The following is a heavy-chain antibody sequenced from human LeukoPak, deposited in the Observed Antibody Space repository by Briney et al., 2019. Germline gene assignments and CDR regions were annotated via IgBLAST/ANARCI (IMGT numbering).Heavy chain of an antibody. CDR2: IYHSGST. D-gene: IGHD6-13*01. CDR1: GYSISSGYY. V-gene: IGHV4-38-2*02. J-gene: IGHJ4*02. CDR3: AAGIAAAGHDY. Sequence: PSETLSLTCTVSGYSISSGYYWGWIRQPPGKGLEWIGSIYHSGSTYYNPSLKSRVTISVDTSKNQFSLKLSSVTAADTAVYYCAAGIAAAGHDYWGQGTLVTVSS.